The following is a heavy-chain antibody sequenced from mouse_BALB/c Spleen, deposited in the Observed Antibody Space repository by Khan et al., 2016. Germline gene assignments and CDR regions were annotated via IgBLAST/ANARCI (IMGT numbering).Heavy chain of an antibody. J-gene: IGHJ3*01. D-gene: IGHD4-1*01. Sequence: EVQLQESGPGLVKPSQSLSLTCTVTGYSITSDYAWNWIRQFPGNKLEWMGYISYSGSTSYTPSLKSRISITRDTSKNQFFLQLNSVTTADTATYSCARPWGFAYWCQGTLVTVSA. CDR1: GYSITSDYA. CDR3: ARPWGFAY. CDR2: ISYSGST. V-gene: IGHV3-2*02.